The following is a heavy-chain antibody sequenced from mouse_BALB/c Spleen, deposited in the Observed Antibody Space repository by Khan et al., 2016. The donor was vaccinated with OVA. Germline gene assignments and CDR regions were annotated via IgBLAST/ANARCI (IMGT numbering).Heavy chain of an antibody. Sequence: EVELVESGPGLVKPSQSLSLTCTVTGYSITSEYTWNWIRQFPGNKLEWMGFISYSGNTRYNPSLKSRISITRDTYKNQFFLQLNSVTSEDTATYYCARKDYYDYDPFSYWGQGTLVTVSA. D-gene: IGHD2-4*01. CDR3: ARKDYYDYDPFSY. V-gene: IGHV3-2*02. CDR1: GYSITSEYT. J-gene: IGHJ3*01. CDR2: ISYSGNT.